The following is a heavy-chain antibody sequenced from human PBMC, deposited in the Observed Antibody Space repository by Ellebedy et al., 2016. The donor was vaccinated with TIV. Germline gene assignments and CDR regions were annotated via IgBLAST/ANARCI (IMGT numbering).Heavy chain of an antibody. Sequence: ASVKVSCKVSGGTFSRYAINWVRQAPGQGLEWMGWISAYNNDTYYAQKFQGRVSMTTDTSTSTAYMELRSLRSDDTAVYFCARLLVSRFDPWGQGTLVTVSS. CDR2: ISAYNNDT. J-gene: IGHJ5*02. V-gene: IGHV1-18*01. CDR3: ARLLVSRFDP. CDR1: GGTFSRYA. D-gene: IGHD3-3*01.